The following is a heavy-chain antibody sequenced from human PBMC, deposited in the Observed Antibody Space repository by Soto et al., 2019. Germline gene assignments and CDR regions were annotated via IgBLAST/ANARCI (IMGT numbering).Heavy chain of an antibody. CDR3: AKDFIVVVPAATQSNGRENLDY. V-gene: IGHV3-23*01. CDR1: GFTFSSYA. CDR2: ISGSGGST. D-gene: IGHD2-2*01. J-gene: IGHJ4*02. Sequence: GGSLRLSCAASGFTFSSYAMSWVRQAPGKGLEWVSAISGSGGSTYYADSVKGRFTISRDNSKNTLYLQMNSLRAEDTAVYYCAKDFIVVVPAATQSNGRENLDYWGQGTLVTVSS.